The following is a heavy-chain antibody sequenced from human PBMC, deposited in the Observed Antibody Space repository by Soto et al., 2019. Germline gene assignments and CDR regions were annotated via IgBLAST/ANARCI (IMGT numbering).Heavy chain of an antibody. Sequence: ASVKVSCKASGYTFTCYYMHWVRQAPGQGLEWMGWINPNSGGTNYAQKFQGRVTMTRDTSISTAYMELSRLRSDDTAVYYCARGLRSSSVWYYYYYGMDVWGQGTTVTVSS. CDR3: ARGLRSSSVWYYYYYGMDV. J-gene: IGHJ6*02. V-gene: IGHV1-2*02. D-gene: IGHD6-6*01. CDR1: GYTFTCYY. CDR2: INPNSGGT.